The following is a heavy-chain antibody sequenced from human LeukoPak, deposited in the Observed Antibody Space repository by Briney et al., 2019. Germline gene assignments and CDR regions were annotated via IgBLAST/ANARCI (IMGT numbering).Heavy chain of an antibody. V-gene: IGHV4-4*07. CDR3: ARGIAVDGTRWFDP. CDR1: GGSISSYY. Sequence: KPSETLSLTCTVSGGSISSYYWSWIRQPAGKGLEWIGRIYTSGSTNYNPSLKSRVTMSVDTSKNQFSLKLSSVTAADTAVYYCARGIAVDGTRWFDPWGQGTLVTVSS. D-gene: IGHD6-19*01. J-gene: IGHJ5*02. CDR2: IYTSGST.